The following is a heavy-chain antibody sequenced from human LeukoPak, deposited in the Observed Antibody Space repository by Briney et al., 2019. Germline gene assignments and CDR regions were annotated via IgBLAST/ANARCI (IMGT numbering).Heavy chain of an antibody. CDR2: INPNSGGT. CDR1: GYTFTGDY. J-gene: IGHJ4*02. Sequence: ASVKVSCKASGYTFTGDYMYWVRQAPGQGLEWMGWINPNSGGTNYAQKFQGRVTMTRDTSISTAYMELSRLRSDDTAVYYCARVYSSSSYYFDYWGQGTLVTVSS. D-gene: IGHD6-13*01. V-gene: IGHV1-2*02. CDR3: ARVYSSSSYYFDY.